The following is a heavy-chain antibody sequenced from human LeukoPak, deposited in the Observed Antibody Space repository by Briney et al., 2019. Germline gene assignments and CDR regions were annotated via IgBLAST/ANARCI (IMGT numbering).Heavy chain of an antibody. D-gene: IGHD3-10*01. CDR1: GGSFSGYY. Sequence: SETLSLTCAVYGGSFSGYYWSWIRQPPGKGLEWTGEINHSGSTNHNPSLKSRVTISVDTSKNQFSLKLSSVTAADTAVYYCARCPSYYLFDYWGQGTLVTVSS. J-gene: IGHJ4*02. CDR2: INHSGST. V-gene: IGHV4-34*01. CDR3: ARCPSYYLFDY.